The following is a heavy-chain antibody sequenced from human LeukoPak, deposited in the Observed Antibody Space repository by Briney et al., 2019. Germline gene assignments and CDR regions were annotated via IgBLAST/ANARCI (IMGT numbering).Heavy chain of an antibody. V-gene: IGHV3-7*01. CDR3: ARVLTSTVATPFDY. Sequence: TGGSLRLSCAASGFTFSSYWMSWVRQAPGKGLEWVANIKQDGSEKYYVDSVKGRFTISRDNAKNSLYLQMNSLRAEDTAVYYCARVLTSTVATPFDYWGQGTLVTVSS. J-gene: IGHJ4*02. CDR2: IKQDGSEK. D-gene: IGHD5-12*01. CDR1: GFTFSSYW.